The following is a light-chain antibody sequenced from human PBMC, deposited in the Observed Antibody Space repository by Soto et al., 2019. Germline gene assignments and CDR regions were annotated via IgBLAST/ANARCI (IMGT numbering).Light chain of an antibody. J-gene: IGKJ1*01. Sequence: EIVLTQSPGTLSLSPGERATLSCRASQSVSSSYLAGYQQKPGQAPRLLIYGASSRATGIPDRFSGSGSGTDFPLTISRLEPEDFAVYYCQQYGSSQWTFGQGTKVEIK. CDR2: GAS. V-gene: IGKV3-20*01. CDR3: QQYGSSQWT. CDR1: QSVSSSY.